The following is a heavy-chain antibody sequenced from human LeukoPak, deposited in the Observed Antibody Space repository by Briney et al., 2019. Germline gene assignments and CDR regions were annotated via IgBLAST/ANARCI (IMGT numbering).Heavy chain of an antibody. CDR2: IYYDGSSK. Sequence: GGSLRLSCAASGMTFTRSGKHWVRQAPGKGLEWVAFIYYDGSSKYYADSVKGRFTISRDNSKDTLYLQMNSLRAEDTAVYYCARDKGTTCIDNWGQGALVTVSS. D-gene: IGHD4-17*01. CDR3: ARDKGTTCIDN. CDR1: GMTFTRSG. V-gene: IGHV3-33*01. J-gene: IGHJ4*02.